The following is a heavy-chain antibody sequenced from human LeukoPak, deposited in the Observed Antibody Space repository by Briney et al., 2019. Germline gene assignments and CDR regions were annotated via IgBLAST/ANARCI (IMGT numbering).Heavy chain of an antibody. J-gene: IGHJ6*04. CDR3: ARGDHYYYTMDV. V-gene: IGHV4-59*01. CDR2: IYSSGST. CDR1: GGSISSYY. Sequence: SETLSLTCTVSGGSISSYYWSWIRQPPGEGLEWIGYIYSSGSTNYNPSLKSRGTISVDTSKNQFSLKLTSMTAADTAVYYCARGDHYYYTMDVWGKGTTVTVSS.